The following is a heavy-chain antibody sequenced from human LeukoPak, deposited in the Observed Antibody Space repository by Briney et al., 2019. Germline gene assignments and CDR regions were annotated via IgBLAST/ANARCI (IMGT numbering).Heavy chain of an antibody. CDR1: GGSISSSSCY. CDR3: ARVGGIAAAGKVYYYYYGMDV. V-gene: IGHV4-61*02. CDR2: IYTSGST. D-gene: IGHD6-13*01. Sequence: SETLSLTCTVSGGSISSSSCYWSWIRQPAGKGLEWIGRIYTSGSTNYNPSLKSRVTMSVDTSKNQFSLKLSSVTAADTAVYYCARVGGIAAAGKVYYYYYGMDVWGQGTTVTVSS. J-gene: IGHJ6*02.